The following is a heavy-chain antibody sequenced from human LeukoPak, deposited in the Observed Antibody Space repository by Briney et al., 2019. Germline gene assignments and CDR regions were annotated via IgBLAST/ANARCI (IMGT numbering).Heavy chain of an antibody. CDR3: ARHLYYDSSGYPNAIDY. CDR1: GGTFSSYA. V-gene: IGHV1-69*04. CDR2: IIPILGIA. Sequence: SVKVSCKASGGTFSSYAISWVRQAPGQGLEWMGRIIPILGIANYAQKFQGRVTITADKSTSTAYMELSSLRSEDTAVYYCARHLYYDSSGYPNAIDYWGQGTLVTVSS. D-gene: IGHD3-22*01. J-gene: IGHJ4*02.